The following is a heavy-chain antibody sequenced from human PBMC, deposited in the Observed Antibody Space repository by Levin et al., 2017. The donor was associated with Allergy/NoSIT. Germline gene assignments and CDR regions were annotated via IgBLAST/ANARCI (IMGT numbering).Heavy chain of an antibody. J-gene: IGHJ4*01. V-gene: IGHV3-23*01. CDR2: ISGSGGST. D-gene: IGHD3-16*01. CDR3: AKALTGWGTFDY. Sequence: GESLKISCAASGFTFSSYAMSWVRQAPGKGLEWVSAISGSGGSTYYADFVKGRFTISRDNSKSTLYLQMNSLRAEDTAVYYCAKALTGWGTFDYWGQGTLVTVSS. CDR1: GFTFSSYA.